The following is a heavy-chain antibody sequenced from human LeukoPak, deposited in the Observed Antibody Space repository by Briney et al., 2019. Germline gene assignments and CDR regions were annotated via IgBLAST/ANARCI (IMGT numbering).Heavy chain of an antibody. CDR2: ISYDGSNK. CDR1: GFTFSSYG. D-gene: IGHD2-15*01. V-gene: IGHV3-30*03. Sequence: GGSLRLSCAASGFTFSSYGMHWVRQAPGKGLEWVAVISYDGSNKYYADSVKGRFTISRDDSKNTLYLQMNSLRAEDTAVYYCATGLLFDPWGQGTLVTVSS. J-gene: IGHJ5*02. CDR3: ATGLLFDP.